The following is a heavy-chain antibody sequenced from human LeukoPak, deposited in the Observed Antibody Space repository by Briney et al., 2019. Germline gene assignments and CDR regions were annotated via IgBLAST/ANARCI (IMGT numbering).Heavy chain of an antibody. Sequence: GGSLRLSCAASGFTFSSHWMSWVRQAPGKGLEWVANIKQDGSEKYYDDSVKGRFTISRDNAKSSLNLQMNSLRVEDTAVYYCARDPEGDFWSGYASYWGQGTLVTVSS. V-gene: IGHV3-7*01. CDR3: ARDPEGDFWSGYASY. CDR1: GFTFSSHW. J-gene: IGHJ4*02. D-gene: IGHD3-3*01. CDR2: IKQDGSEK.